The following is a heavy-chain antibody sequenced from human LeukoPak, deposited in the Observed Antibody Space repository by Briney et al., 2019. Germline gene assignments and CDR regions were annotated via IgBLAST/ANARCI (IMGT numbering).Heavy chain of an antibody. CDR2: IKQDGSER. V-gene: IGHV3-7*01. CDR3: ARDGGTDWYDP. CDR1: GFTISRYW. Sequence: GGSLRLSCGASGFTISRYWMSWVRQAPGKGLEWVANIKQDGSERTNVDSVKGRFTISRDNAKNSLYLQMNSLRVEDTAMYYCARDGGTDWYDPWGQGTLVTVSS. D-gene: IGHD2-8*02. J-gene: IGHJ5*02.